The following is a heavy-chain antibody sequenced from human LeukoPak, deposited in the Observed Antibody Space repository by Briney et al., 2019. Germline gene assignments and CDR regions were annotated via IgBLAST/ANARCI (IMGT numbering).Heavy chain of an antibody. CDR3: ASLVIAAAPED. CDR1: GGSISSGGYY. D-gene: IGHD6-13*01. CDR2: IYHSGST. V-gene: IGHV4-30-2*01. J-gene: IGHJ4*02. Sequence: SETLSLTCTVSGGSISSGGYYWSWIRQPPGKGLEWIGYIYHSGSTYYNPSLKSRVTISVDRSKNQFSLKLSSVTAADTAVYYCASLVIAAAPEDWGQGTLVTVSS.